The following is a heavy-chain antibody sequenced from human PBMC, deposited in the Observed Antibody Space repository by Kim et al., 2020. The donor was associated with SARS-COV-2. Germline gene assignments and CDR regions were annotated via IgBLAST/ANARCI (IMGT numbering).Heavy chain of an antibody. CDR3: ARDARMTSKYGMDV. CDR2: IIPIFGTA. V-gene: IGHV1-69*13. J-gene: IGHJ6*02. Sequence: SVNVSCKASGGTFSSYAISWVRQAPGQGLEWMGGIIPIFGTANYAQKFQGRVTITADESTSTAYMELSSLRSEDTAVYYCARDARMTSKYGMDVWGQGTTVTVSS. D-gene: IGHD2-15*01. CDR1: GGTFSSYA.